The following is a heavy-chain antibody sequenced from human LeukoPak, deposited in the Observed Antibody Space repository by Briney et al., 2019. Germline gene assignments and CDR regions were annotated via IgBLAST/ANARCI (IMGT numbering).Heavy chain of an antibody. CDR2: ISSSGSTI. V-gene: IGHV3-48*03. CDR3: ARGDGYYYGSGATLDAFDI. CDR1: GFTFSSYE. Sequence: GGSLRFSCAASGFTFSSYEMNWVRQAPGKGLEWVSYISSSGSTIYYADSVKGRFTISRDNAKNSLYLQMNSLRAEDTAVYYCARGDGYYYGSGATLDAFDIWGQGTMVTVSS. D-gene: IGHD3-10*01. J-gene: IGHJ3*02.